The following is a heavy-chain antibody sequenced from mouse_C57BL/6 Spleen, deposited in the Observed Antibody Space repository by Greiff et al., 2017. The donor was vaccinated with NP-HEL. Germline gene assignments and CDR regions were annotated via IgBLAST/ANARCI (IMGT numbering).Heavy chain of an antibody. D-gene: IGHD1-1*01. V-gene: IGHV1-78*01. Sequence: VQLQQSDAELVKPGASVKISCKVSGYTFTDHTIHWLKQRPEQGLEWIGYIYPRDGSTKYNEKFKGKATLTADKSSSTAYMQLNSLTSEDSAVYCCAIEGGRITTVVFDYWGQGTTLTVSS. CDR3: AIEGGRITTVVFDY. J-gene: IGHJ2*01. CDR2: IYPRDGST. CDR1: GYTFTDHT.